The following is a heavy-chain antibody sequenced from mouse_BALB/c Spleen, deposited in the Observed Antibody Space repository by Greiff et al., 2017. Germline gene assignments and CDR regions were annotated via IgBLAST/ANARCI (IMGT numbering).Heavy chain of an antibody. CDR2: ISSGGSYT. CDR3: ARQNYGNSLDY. V-gene: IGHV5-9-3*01. D-gene: IGHD2-1*01. CDR1: GFTFSSYA. J-gene: IGHJ2*01. Sequence: EVKVVESGGGLVKPGGSLKLSCAASGFTFSSYAMSWVRQTPEKRLEWVATISSGGSYTYYPDSVKGRFTISRDNAKNTLYLQMSSLRSEDTAMYYCARQNYGNSLDYWGQGTTLTVSS.